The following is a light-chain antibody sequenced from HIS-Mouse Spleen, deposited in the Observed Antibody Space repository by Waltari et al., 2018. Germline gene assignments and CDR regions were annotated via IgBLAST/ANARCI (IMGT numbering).Light chain of an antibody. CDR1: QGISSY. CDR3: QQYYSYRFT. J-gene: IGKJ3*01. V-gene: IGKV1-8*01. CDR2: AAS. Sequence: AIRMTQSPSSFSASTGDRVTIPYRASQGISSYLAWYQRKPGKAPKLLIYAASTLQSGVPSRFSGSGSGTDFTLTISCLQSEDFATYYCQQYYSYRFTFGPGTKVDIK.